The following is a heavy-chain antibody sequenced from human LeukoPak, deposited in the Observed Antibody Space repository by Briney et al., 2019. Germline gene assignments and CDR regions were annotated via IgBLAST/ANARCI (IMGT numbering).Heavy chain of an antibody. CDR2: ISYDGSNK. CDR1: GFTFSSYA. D-gene: IGHD6-13*01. V-gene: IGHV3-30-3*01. J-gene: IGHJ4*02. Sequence: QPGGSLRLSCAAPGFTFSSYATHCVRHAPGEGLEWVAVISYDGSNKYYADSEKGRFTISRGNSKNTLYLQMNSLRAEDTAVYYCARSDEAYSSISKYDYWGQGTLVTVSS. CDR3: ARSDEAYSSISKYDY.